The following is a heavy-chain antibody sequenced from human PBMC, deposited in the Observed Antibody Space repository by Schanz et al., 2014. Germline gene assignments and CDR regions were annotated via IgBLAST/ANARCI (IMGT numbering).Heavy chain of an antibody. CDR2: IIPIHGIV. CDR1: GYTFTSDS. Sequence: QGQLVQSGAEVKKPGASVKVSCKASGYTFTSDSMHWVRQAPGQGLEWMGRIIPIHGIVNYAQRFQDRVTITADKSTSTAYMELTSLRSEDTAVYYCATMWGYCTATACQILEVLDVWGQGTMVTVSS. D-gene: IGHD2-8*02. CDR3: ATMWGYCTATACQILEVLDV. J-gene: IGHJ3*01. V-gene: IGHV1-69*09.